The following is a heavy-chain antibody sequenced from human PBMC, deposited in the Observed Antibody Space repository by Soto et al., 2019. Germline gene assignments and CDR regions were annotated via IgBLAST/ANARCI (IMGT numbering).Heavy chain of an antibody. CDR1: GYTLPELS. CDR3: ASFLDSSGWLDVDC. Sequence: GASVKVCCKVSGYTLPELSMYWVRQAPGQGLAWMGRIFDTLGRANYAQKLQGSVTITANKSPSTAYMELSSLRSEDTAVYYFASFLDSSGWLDVDCWGQGTLGTVSS. J-gene: IGHJ4*02. D-gene: IGHD6-19*01. CDR2: IFDTLGRA. V-gene: IGHV1-69*02.